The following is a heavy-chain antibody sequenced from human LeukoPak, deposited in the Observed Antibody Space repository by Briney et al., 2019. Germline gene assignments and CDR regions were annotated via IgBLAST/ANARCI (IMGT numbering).Heavy chain of an antibody. D-gene: IGHD1-1*01. CDR1: GYTFTSYA. J-gene: IGHJ6*04. Sequence: ASVKVSCKTSGYTFTSYAMHWVRQAPGQRPEWMGWINAGNGNTKYSQKFQGRVTITSDTSASTAYMELSSLRSDDTAVYYCAAFGHNWNAAGYHYRMDVWGKGTTVTVSS. CDR2: INAGNGNT. V-gene: IGHV1-3*01. CDR3: AAFGHNWNAAGYHYRMDV.